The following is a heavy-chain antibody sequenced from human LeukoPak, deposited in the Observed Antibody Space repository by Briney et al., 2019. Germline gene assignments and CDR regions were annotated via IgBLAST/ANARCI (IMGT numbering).Heavy chain of an antibody. CDR3: AKYWAKNWFDP. CDR1: GFTFNNYA. Sequence: TGGSLRLSCAASGFTFNNYAMCWVRQAPGKGLEWVSAISGSGGSTYYADSVKGRFTISRDNSKNTLYLQMNSLRAEDTAVYYCAKYWAKNWFDPWGQGTLVTVSS. D-gene: IGHD2-15*01. J-gene: IGHJ5*02. V-gene: IGHV3-23*01. CDR2: ISGSGGST.